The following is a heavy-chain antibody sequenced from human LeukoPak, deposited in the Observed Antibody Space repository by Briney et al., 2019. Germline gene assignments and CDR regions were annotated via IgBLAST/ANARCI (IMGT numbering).Heavy chain of an antibody. D-gene: IGHD3-10*01. CDR2: ISGSGGST. J-gene: IGHJ4*02. CDR1: GFTFSSYA. Sequence: GGSLRLSCAASGFTFSSYAMSWVRQAPGKGLEWVSAISGSGGSTYYADSVKGRFTISRDNSKNTLYLQMNSLRAEGTAVYYCAVVPRRSYGSGSYFPDYWGQGTLVTVSS. CDR3: AVVPRRSYGSGSYFPDY. V-gene: IGHV3-23*01.